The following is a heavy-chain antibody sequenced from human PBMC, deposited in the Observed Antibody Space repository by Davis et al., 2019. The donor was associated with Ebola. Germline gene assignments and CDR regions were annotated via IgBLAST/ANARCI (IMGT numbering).Heavy chain of an antibody. V-gene: IGHV3-33*06. D-gene: IGHD3-3*01. Sequence: SLKISCAASGFSLSSYGVHWVRQAPGKGLEWVAVLWSDETKRHYADSVKGRFTISRDNSKKTMYLQMNSLRAEDTAVYYCAKSGLSFGVVKYHYGMDVWGKGTTVTVSS. CDR2: LWSDETKR. J-gene: IGHJ6*04. CDR3: AKSGLSFGVVKYHYGMDV. CDR1: GFSLSSYG.